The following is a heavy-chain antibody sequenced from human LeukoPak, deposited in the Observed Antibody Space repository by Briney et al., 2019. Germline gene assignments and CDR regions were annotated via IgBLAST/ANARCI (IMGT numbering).Heavy chain of an antibody. D-gene: IGHD4-17*01. CDR2: IKSKTDGGTT. CDR1: GFTFSNAW. Sequence: GGSLRLSWAASGFTFSNAWMSWVRQAPGKGLEWVGRIKSKTDGGTTDYAAPVKGRFTISRDDSKNTLYLQMNSLKTEDTAVYYCTGIDYGDPYYFDYWGQGTLVTVSS. J-gene: IGHJ4*02. V-gene: IGHV3-15*01. CDR3: TGIDYGDPYYFDY.